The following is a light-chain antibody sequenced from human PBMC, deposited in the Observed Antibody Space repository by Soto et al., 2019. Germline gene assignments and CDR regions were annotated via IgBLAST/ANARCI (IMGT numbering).Light chain of an antibody. CDR1: QGVSSTY. Sequence: EIVLTQSPGTLSLSPGERATLSCRASQGVSSTYLAWYQQKPGQAPRLLIFGASNRATGIPDRFSASGSGTDFTLTISRLEPEDFAVYYCQQYGSSPPFTFGPGTEVDIK. CDR2: GAS. J-gene: IGKJ3*01. CDR3: QQYGSSPPFT. V-gene: IGKV3-20*01.